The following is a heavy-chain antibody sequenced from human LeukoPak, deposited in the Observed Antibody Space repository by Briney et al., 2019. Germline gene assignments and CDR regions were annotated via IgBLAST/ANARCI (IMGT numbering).Heavy chain of an antibody. CDR1: GYTLTELS. V-gene: IGHV1-24*01. CDR2: FDPEDGET. D-gene: IGHD3-22*01. Sequence: ASVKVSCKVSGYTLTELSMHWVRQAPGKGLEWMGGFDPEDGETIYAQKFQGRVTMTEDTSTDTAYMELSSLRSEDTAVYYCATADYYDSSGTPYYYYGMDVWGQGTTVTVSS. CDR3: ATADYYDSSGTPYYYYGMDV. J-gene: IGHJ6*02.